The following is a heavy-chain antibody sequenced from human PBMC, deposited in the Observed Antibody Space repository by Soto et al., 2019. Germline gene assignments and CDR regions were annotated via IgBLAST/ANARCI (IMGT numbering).Heavy chain of an antibody. CDR2: ISYDGSNK. CDR3: ARDWETSTTITRPEYYFDY. V-gene: IGHV3-30-3*01. D-gene: IGHD5-12*01. CDR1: GFTFSSYA. J-gene: IGHJ4*02. Sequence: GWSLRLSCAASGFTFSSYAMHWVRQAPGKGLEWVAVISYDGSNKYYADSVKGRFTISRDNSKNTLYLQMNSLRAEDTAVYYCARDWETSTTITRPEYYFDYLGQGTLGTVPQ.